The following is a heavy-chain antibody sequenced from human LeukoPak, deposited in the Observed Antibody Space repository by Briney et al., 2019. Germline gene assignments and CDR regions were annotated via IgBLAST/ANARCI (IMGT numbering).Heavy chain of an antibody. V-gene: IGHV4-59*01. J-gene: IGHJ4*02. CDR3: ARVAVTTGLEFDY. D-gene: IGHD3-9*01. CDR2: IYYSGST. Sequence: SETLSLTCTVSGGSISPYYWSWIRQPPGKGLELIGYIYYSGSTNYNPSLKSRVTISVDTSQNQFSLELNSVTAADTAVYFCARVAVTTGLEFDYWGQGILVTVSS. CDR1: GGSISPYY.